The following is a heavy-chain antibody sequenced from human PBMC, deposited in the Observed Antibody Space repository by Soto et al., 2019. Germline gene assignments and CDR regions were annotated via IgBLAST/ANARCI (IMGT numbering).Heavy chain of an antibody. V-gene: IGHV3-15*01. D-gene: IGHD6-13*01. CDR1: GFTFSNAW. Sequence: GGSLRLSCAASGFTFSNAWMSWVRQAPGKGLEWVGRIKSKTDGGTTDYAAPVKGRFTISRDDSKNTLYLQMNSLKTEDTAVYYCTTEIMGGYSSSWFYFDYWGQGTLVTVSS. CDR2: IKSKTDGGTT. CDR3: TTEIMGGYSSSWFYFDY. J-gene: IGHJ4*02.